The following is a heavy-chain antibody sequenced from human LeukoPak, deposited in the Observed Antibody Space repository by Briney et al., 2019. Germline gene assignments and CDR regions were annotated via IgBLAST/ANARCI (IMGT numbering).Heavy chain of an antibody. Sequence: GGSLRLSCAASGFTVSNSYMSWVRQAPGKGLEWVSIIYSGGSTYYADSVKGQFTISKDNAKNTVYLQMNSLRAEDTAVYYCVSFYETYWGRGTLVTVSS. CDR2: IYSGGST. CDR1: GFTVSNSY. D-gene: IGHD2/OR15-2a*01. V-gene: IGHV3-66*01. CDR3: VSFYETY. J-gene: IGHJ4*02.